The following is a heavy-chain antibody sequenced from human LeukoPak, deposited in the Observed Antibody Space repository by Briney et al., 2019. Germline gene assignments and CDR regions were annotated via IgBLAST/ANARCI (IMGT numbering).Heavy chain of an antibody. J-gene: IGHJ2*01. CDR1: GGAIRSHY. CDR2: INHSGST. V-gene: IGHV4-34*01. D-gene: IGHD6-6*01. Sequence: SETLSLTCNVSGGAIRSHYWSWIRQPPGKGLEWIGEINHSGSTNYNPSLKSRVTISVDTSKNQFSLKLSSVTAADTAVYYCARIGSSSHWYFDLWGRGTLVTVSS. CDR3: ARIGSSSHWYFDL.